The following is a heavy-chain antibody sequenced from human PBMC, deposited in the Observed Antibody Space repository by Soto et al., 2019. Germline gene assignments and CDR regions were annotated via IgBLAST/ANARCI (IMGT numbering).Heavy chain of an antibody. Sequence: QITLKESGPTLVKPTQTLTLTCTFSGFSLSTSGVGVGWIRQPPGKALEWLALIYWDDDKRYSPSLKSRLTIHKDPSKNQVVLTMTNMDPVDTATYYCAHRMEGRRGFDYWGQGTLVTVSS. CDR1: GFSLSTSGVG. D-gene: IGHD2-15*01. J-gene: IGHJ4*02. CDR3: AHRMEGRRGFDY. V-gene: IGHV2-5*02. CDR2: IYWDDDK.